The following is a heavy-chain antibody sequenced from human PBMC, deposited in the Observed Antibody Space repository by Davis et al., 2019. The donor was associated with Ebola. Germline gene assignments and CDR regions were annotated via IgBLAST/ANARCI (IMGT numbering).Heavy chain of an antibody. Sequence: GESLKISCVASGFTFSSYYMNWVRQAPGEGLEWVSVIYSGGSTYYADSVKGRFTISRDKSKNTLYLQMNGLRDEDTAVYYCASVYCYGYVDYWGQGTLVTVSS. D-gene: IGHD5-18*01. CDR1: GFTFSSYY. J-gene: IGHJ4*02. CDR3: ASVYCYGYVDY. CDR2: IYSGGST. V-gene: IGHV3-66*01.